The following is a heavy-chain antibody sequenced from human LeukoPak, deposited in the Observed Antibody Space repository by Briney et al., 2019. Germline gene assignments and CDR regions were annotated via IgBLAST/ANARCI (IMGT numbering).Heavy chain of an antibody. Sequence: GGSLRLSCAASGFTFSSYAMSWVRQAPGKGLEWVSGIGSSAGTTYYADSVEGRFSISRDNSKNTLFLQMNSLRAEDTAVYFCAKDRTGYTSGRGYFDYWGQGVLVTVSS. CDR3: AKDRTGYTSGRGYFDY. J-gene: IGHJ4*02. CDR1: GFTFSSYA. CDR2: IGSSAGTT. V-gene: IGHV3-23*01. D-gene: IGHD6-19*01.